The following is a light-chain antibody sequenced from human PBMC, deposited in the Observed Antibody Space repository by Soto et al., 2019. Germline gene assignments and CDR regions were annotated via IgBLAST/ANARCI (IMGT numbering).Light chain of an antibody. CDR1: QSISSD. V-gene: IGKV1-39*01. J-gene: IGKJ1*01. CDR3: QQSYTTPWT. CDR2: LAS. Sequence: DIQMTQSPSSLSASVGDRVIITCRASQSISSDLNWYQLKPGKAPKVMIYLASALQSGVPSRFSASGSGTEFTLTISSLQPEDFATYICQQSYTTPWTFGQGTTVEVK.